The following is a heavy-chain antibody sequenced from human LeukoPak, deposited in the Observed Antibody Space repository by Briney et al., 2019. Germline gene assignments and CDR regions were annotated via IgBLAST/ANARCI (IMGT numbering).Heavy chain of an antibody. Sequence: GGSLRLSCAASGFSFSSYWMHWVRQAPGKGLVWVSRINNDGTATVCADSAKGRFTISRDNAKNTLSLQMNSLSAEDTAVYYCARRDWGSYLFDYWGQGTLVTVSS. CDR2: INNDGTAT. D-gene: IGHD1-26*01. CDR3: ARRDWGSYLFDY. V-gene: IGHV3-74*01. J-gene: IGHJ4*02. CDR1: GFSFSSYW.